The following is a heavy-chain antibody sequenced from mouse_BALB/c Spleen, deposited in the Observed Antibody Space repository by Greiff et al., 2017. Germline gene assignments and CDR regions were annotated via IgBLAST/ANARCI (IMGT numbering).Heavy chain of an antibody. CDR1: GFTFNTNA. Sequence: EVQLVETGGGLVQPKGSLKLSCAASGFTFNTNAMNWVRQAPGKGLEWVARIRSKSNNYATYYADSVKDRFTISRDDSQSMLYLQMNNLKTEDTAMYYCVRDSSGYWGQGTLVTVSA. CDR2: IRSKSNNYAT. CDR3: VRDSSGY. D-gene: IGHD3-1*01. V-gene: IGHV10S3*01. J-gene: IGHJ3*01.